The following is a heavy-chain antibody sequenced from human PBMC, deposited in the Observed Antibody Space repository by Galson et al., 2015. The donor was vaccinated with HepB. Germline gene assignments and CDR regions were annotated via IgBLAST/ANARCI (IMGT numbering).Heavy chain of an antibody. J-gene: IGHJ4*02. CDR3: ARGGGNRGSASCHPFDY. Sequence: SETLSLTCTVYGGSFSGYSWNWIRQPPGKGLEWIGEISDSGSTKYKTSLKSRVVMSLDTSKNQFSLRLNSVTAADTAVYFCARGGGNRGSASCHPFDYWGQGTLVTVSS. CDR1: GGSFSGYS. CDR2: ISDSGST. V-gene: IGHV4-34*01. D-gene: IGHD2-2*01.